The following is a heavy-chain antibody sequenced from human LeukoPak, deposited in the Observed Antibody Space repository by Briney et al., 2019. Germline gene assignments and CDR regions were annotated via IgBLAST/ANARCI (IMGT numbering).Heavy chain of an antibody. CDR1: GYTFTGYY. D-gene: IGHD1-26*01. CDR3: ARDSVGATYFDY. CDR2: INPNSGGT. J-gene: IGHJ4*02. V-gene: IGHV1-2*02. Sequence: ASVKVSCKASGYTFTGYYMHWVRQAPGQGLEWVGWINPNSGGTNYAQKFQGRVTMTRDTSISTAYMELSRLRSDDTAVYYCARDSVGATYFDYWGQGTLVTVSS.